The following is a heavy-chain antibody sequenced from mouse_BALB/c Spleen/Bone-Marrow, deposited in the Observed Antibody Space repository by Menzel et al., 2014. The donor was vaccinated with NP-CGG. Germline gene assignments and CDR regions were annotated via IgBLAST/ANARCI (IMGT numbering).Heavy chain of an antibody. V-gene: IGHV1-39*01. J-gene: IGHJ4*01. Sequence: EVNLVESGPELEKPGASVKISCKASGYSFTGYNMNWVKQSNGKSLEWIGNIDPYYGDTNYNQRFKGKATLTVDKSSSTAYMQLSSLTSENSAVYSCARTFQLDYWGQRTSGTVSS. CDR2: IDPYYGDT. CDR3: ARTFQLDY. CDR1: GYSFTGYN.